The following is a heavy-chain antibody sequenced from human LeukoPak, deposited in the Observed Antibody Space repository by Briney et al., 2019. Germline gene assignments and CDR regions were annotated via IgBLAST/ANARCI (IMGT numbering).Heavy chain of an antibody. CDR2: INHSGST. D-gene: IGHD3-22*01. V-gene: IGHV4-34*01. CDR3: ARDYHDSSLDY. CDR1: GGSFSGYY. Sequence: SETLSLTCAVYGGSFSGYYWSWIRQPPGKGLEWIGEINHSGSTNYNPSLKSRVTISVDKSKNQFSLKLSSVTAADTAVYYCARDYHDSSLDYWGQGTLVTVSS. J-gene: IGHJ4*02.